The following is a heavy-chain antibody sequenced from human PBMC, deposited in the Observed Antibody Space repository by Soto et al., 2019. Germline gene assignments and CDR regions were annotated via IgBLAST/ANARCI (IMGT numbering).Heavy chain of an antibody. V-gene: IGHV3-30*18. CDR3: AKGDIVVSYGMDV. CDR1: GFTFSSYG. CDR2: ISYDGSNK. Sequence: GGSLRLSCAASGFTFSSYGMHWVRQAPGKGLEWVAVISYDGSNKYYADSVKGRFTISRDNSKNTLYLQMNSLRAEDTAVYYCAKGDIVVSYGMDVWGQGTTVTVSS. D-gene: IGHD2-2*01. J-gene: IGHJ6*02.